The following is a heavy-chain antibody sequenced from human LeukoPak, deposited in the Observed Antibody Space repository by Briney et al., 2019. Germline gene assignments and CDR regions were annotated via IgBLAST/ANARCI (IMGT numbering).Heavy chain of an antibody. Sequence: GGSLRLSCAALGFTFSSYAMHWVRQAPGTGLEWVAFIRYDGSIKYYADSVKGRFTISRDNSKNTLYLQMNSLRGEDTAVYYCAKDLRRKVATIVALDYWGQGTLVTVSS. D-gene: IGHD5-12*01. J-gene: IGHJ4*02. CDR2: IRYDGSIK. CDR3: AKDLRRKVATIVALDY. CDR1: GFTFSSYA. V-gene: IGHV3-30*02.